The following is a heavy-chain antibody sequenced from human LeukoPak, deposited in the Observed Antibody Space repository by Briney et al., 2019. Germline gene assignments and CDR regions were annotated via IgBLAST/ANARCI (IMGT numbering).Heavy chain of an antibody. Sequence: ASVKVSCKASGGTFSSYAISWVRQAPGQGLEWMRGIIPIFGTANYAQKFQGRVTITADESTSTAYMELSSLRSEDTAVYYCARRMYYYGSGSYYDYWGQGTLVTVPS. D-gene: IGHD3-10*01. CDR2: IIPIFGTA. V-gene: IGHV1-69*13. J-gene: IGHJ4*02. CDR3: ARRMYYYGSGSYYDY. CDR1: GGTFSSYA.